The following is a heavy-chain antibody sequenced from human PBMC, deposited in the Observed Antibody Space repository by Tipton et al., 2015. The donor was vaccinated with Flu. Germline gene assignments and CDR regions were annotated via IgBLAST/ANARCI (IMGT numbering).Heavy chain of an antibody. J-gene: IGHJ5*02. CDR2: IYYSGST. CDR1: GGSISSSSYY. CDR3: ARVVNGDRGEWGDNWFDP. Sequence: GSLRLSCTVSGGSISSSSYYWGWIRQPPGKGLEWIGSIYYSGSTYYNPSLKSRVTISVDTSKNQFSLKLSSVTAADTAVYYCARVVNGDRGEWGDNWFDPWGQGTLVTVSS. D-gene: IGHD3-10*01. V-gene: IGHV4-39*07.